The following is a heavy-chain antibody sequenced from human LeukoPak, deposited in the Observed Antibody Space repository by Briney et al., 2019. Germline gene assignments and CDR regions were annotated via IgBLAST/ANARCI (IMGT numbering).Heavy chain of an antibody. J-gene: IGHJ6*02. V-gene: IGHV3-64*02. CDR2: ISSNGGGT. CDR1: GFTFSNYA. CDR3: ARGLRAYYYYGMDV. D-gene: IGHD3-3*01. Sequence: PGGSLRLSCAASGFTFSNYAMHWVRQAPGEGLEYVSAISSNGGGTYYADSVKGRFTISRDNSKNTLFLQMGSLRVEDMAVYYCARGLRAYYYYGMDVWGQGTTVTVSS.